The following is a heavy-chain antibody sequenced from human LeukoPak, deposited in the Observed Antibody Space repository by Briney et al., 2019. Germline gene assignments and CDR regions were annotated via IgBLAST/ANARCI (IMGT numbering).Heavy chain of an antibody. CDR1: GFTFSSYS. V-gene: IGHV3-21*01. J-gene: IGHJ5*02. CDR2: ISSISSYI. CDR3: VRQAYCSSTSCFLGPHWNWFDP. Sequence: GGSLRLSCAASGFTFSSYSMNWVRQAPGQGLEWVSSISSISSYIYYADSVKGRFSISRDNAKNSLYLQMNSLRAEDTAVYYCVRQAYCSSTSCFLGPHWNWFDPWGQGTLVTVSS. D-gene: IGHD2-2*01.